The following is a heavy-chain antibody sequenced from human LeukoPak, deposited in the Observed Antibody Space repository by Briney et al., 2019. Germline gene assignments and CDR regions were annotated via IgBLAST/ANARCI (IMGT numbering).Heavy chain of an antibody. V-gene: IGHV3-23*01. Sequence: GGSLRLSCAASGFSFNTYSMSWVRQAPRKGLEWVSIIYPSGDSIYYADSVKGRFIISRDNSKNTLYLQMYGLRAEDTAVYYCAKDQRPDSGYDIDSWGQGTLVTVSS. CDR1: GFSFNTYS. J-gene: IGHJ4*02. CDR3: AKDQRPDSGYDIDS. D-gene: IGHD5-12*01. CDR2: IYPSGDSI.